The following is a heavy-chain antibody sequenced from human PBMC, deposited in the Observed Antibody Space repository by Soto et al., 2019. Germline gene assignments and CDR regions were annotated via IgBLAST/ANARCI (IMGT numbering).Heavy chain of an antibody. V-gene: IGHV4-39*01. J-gene: IGHJ4*02. D-gene: IGHD3-9*01. CDR2: FYYRGNA. Sequence: SETLSLTCSVSDDSINSDKYYWGWIRQPPGKGLEWIGCFYYRGNAYYNPSLQTRVTISLDKSKSQFSLKLNSVTAADSAVYFCARLEGLATISYYFDFWGPGALVTVSS. CDR3: ARLEGLATISYYFDF. CDR1: DDSINSDKYY.